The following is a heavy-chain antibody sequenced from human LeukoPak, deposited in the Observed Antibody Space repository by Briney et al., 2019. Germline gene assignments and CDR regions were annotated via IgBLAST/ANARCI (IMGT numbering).Heavy chain of an antibody. Sequence: PSETLSLTCAVSGGSISSSNWWSWVRQPPGKGLEWMGEIYHSGSTNYNPSLKSRVTISVDKSKNQFSLKLSSVTAADTAVYYCARGSCSGGSCYWFDPWGQGTLVTVSS. CDR1: GGSISSSNW. CDR2: IYHSGST. J-gene: IGHJ5*02. D-gene: IGHD2-15*01. V-gene: IGHV4-4*02. CDR3: ARGSCSGGSCYWFDP.